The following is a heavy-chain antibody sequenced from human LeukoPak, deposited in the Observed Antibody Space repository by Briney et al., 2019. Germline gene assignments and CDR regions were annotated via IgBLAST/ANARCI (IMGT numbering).Heavy chain of an antibody. CDR2: IRYDGSNK. D-gene: IGHD3-10*01. Sequence: PGGSLRLSCAASGFTFSSYGMHWVRQAPGKGLEWVAFIRYDGSNKYYADSVKGRFTISRDNSKNTLYLQMNSLRAEDTAVYYCANSGPLWFGEFSIDYWGQGTLVTVSS. CDR1: GFTFSSYG. CDR3: ANSGPLWFGEFSIDY. J-gene: IGHJ4*02. V-gene: IGHV3-30*02.